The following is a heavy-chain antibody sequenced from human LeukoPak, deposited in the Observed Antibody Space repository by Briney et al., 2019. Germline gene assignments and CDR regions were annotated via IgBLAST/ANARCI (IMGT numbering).Heavy chain of an antibody. CDR2: ITSNGGTT. J-gene: IGHJ4*02. V-gene: IGHV3-64*01. CDR3: ARGIRWASDY. D-gene: IGHD4-23*01. CDR1: GFTFSRYS. Sequence: PGGSLRLSCAASGFTFSRYSMVWVRQAPGKGLECVSGITSNGGTTYYGNSVKGRFTISRDNSKDTLYLQMGSLRTEDMAVYYCARGIRWASDYWGQGTPVTVAS.